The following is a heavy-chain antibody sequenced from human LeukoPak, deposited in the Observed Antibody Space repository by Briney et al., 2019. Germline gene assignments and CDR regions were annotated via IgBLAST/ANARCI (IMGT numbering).Heavy chain of an antibody. D-gene: IGHD2-8*02. CDR1: GFTFISYA. Sequence: GGSLRLSCAASGFTFISYAMTWVRQAPGKGLEWVSTISGNGGSTYYADSVKGRFTISRDNFKNTLYLQMNSLRAEDTAVYYCAKPNYWGCIDYWGQGTLVTVSS. V-gene: IGHV3-23*01. CDR2: ISGNGGST. J-gene: IGHJ4*02. CDR3: AKPNYWGCIDY.